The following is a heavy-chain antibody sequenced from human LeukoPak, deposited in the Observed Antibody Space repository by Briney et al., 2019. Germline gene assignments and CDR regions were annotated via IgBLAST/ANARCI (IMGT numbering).Heavy chain of an antibody. CDR1: GGSISSYY. Sequence: SETLSLTCTVSGGSISSYYWSWIRQPPGKGLEWIGYIYYSGSTNYNPSLKSRVTISVDTSKNQFSLKLSSVTAADTAVYYCAILLRDWYFDLWGRGTLVTVSS. D-gene: IGHD2-21*01. CDR2: IYYSGST. J-gene: IGHJ2*01. V-gene: IGHV4-59*01. CDR3: AILLRDWYFDL.